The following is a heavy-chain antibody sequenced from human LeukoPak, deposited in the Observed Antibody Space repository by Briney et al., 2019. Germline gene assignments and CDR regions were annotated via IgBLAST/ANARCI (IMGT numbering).Heavy chain of an antibody. V-gene: IGHV3-7*01. Sequence: PGGSLRLSCAASGFTFSDYWMSWVRQAPGKGLEWVANIKQDGTEKYYVDSVKGRFTISRDNAKNPLYLQMNSLRAEDTAVYYCARGDFYGSGTSFIDAFDIWGQGTLVTVSS. D-gene: IGHD3-10*01. CDR1: GFTFSDYW. CDR3: ARGDFYGSGTSFIDAFDI. J-gene: IGHJ3*02. CDR2: IKQDGTEK.